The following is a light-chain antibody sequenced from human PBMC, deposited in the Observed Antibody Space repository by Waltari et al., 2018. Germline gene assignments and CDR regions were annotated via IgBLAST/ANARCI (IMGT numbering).Light chain of an antibody. CDR3: QKYVTLPAT. CDR1: HIVGRA. CDR2: DAS. V-gene: IGKV3-20*01. J-gene: IGKJ1*01. Sequence: DIVLTQSPGTLSLSPGERATLSCRASHIVGRALAWYQQKPGQPPRLLVYDASSRATGIPNRFSGSGSGTDFSLIISRLEPEDFAVYFCQKYVTLPATFGQGTKVEI.